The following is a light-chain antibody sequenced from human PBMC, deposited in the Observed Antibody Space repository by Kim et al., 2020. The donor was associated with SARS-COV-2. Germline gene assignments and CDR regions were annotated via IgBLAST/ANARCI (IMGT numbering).Light chain of an antibody. V-gene: IGLV3-21*04. CDR3: QVWDSSSDHRVV. J-gene: IGLJ2*01. CDR1: GIGSKR. Sequence: GTAAGVSCGGHGIGSKRVTGYHERSGQAPVLVIYYDSDRPSGIPERFSGSNSGNTATLTISRVEAGDEADYYCQVWDSSSDHRVVFGGGTQLTVL. CDR2: YDS.